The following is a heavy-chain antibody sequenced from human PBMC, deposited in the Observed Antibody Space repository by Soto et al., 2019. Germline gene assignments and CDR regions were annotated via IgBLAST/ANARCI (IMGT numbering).Heavy chain of an antibody. D-gene: IGHD5-12*01. Sequence: PGESLKISCAASGFTVSNNYMSWVRQAPGKGLEWVSVIYSGGTTYYADSVKGRFTISRDNSKNTVYLQMNRLRAEDTAVYYCARARDGYNFLYEPTWGQGTPVTVSS. CDR1: GFTVSNNY. V-gene: IGHV3-53*01. CDR2: IYSGGTT. CDR3: ARARDGYNFLYEPT. J-gene: IGHJ4*02.